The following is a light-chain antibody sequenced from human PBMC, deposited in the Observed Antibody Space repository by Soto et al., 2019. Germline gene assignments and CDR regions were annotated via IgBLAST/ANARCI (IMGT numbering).Light chain of an antibody. J-gene: IGLJ2*01. CDR2: LDSDGSH. CDR3: QTWGTGIHVV. CDR1: SGHSSYA. V-gene: IGLV4-69*01. Sequence: QLVLTQWPSASASLGASVKLTCTLSSGHSSYAIAWHQQQPEKGPRYLMKLDSDGSHTKGDAIPDRFSGSSSGAERYLTISSLQSEDEADYYCQTWGTGIHVVFGGGTKVTVL.